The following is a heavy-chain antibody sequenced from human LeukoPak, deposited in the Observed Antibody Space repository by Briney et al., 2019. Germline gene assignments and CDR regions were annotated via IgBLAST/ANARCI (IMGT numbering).Heavy chain of an antibody. V-gene: IGHV3-66*03. D-gene: IGHD3-10*01. J-gene: IGHJ5*02. CDR1: GFSVSSTY. Sequence: PGGSLRLSCAASGFSVSSTYMSWVRQAPGKGLEWVSLIYTSGSTFYADSVMGRFTISRDNSKNTLFLQMNSLRAEESAVYYCTRDRAGTQSWVEFDLWGQGTLVTVSS. CDR3: TRDRAGTQSWVEFDL. CDR2: IYTSGST.